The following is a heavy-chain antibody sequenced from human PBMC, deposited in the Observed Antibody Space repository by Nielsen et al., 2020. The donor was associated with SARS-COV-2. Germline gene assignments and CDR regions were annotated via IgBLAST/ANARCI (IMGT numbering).Heavy chain of an antibody. V-gene: IGHV7-4-1*02. Sequence: ASVKVSCKASGYTFTSYAMNWVRQAPGQGLEWMGWINTNTGNPTYAQGSTGRFVLSLDTSVSTAYLQISSLKAEDTAVYYCARRALLWFGEPHLLGYWGQGTLVTVSS. D-gene: IGHD3-10*01. CDR1: GYTFTSYA. J-gene: IGHJ4*02. CDR3: ARRALLWFGEPHLLGY. CDR2: INTNTGNP.